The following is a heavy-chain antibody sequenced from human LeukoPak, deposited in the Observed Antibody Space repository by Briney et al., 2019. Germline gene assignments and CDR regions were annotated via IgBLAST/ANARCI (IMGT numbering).Heavy chain of an antibody. CDR1: GGSFSGYY. Sequence: SETLSLTCAVYGGSFSGYYWSWIRQPPGKGLEWIGEINHSGSTNYNPSLKSRVTISVDTSKNQFSLKLSSVTAADTAVYYCARGGDRIVGATIYYFDYWGQGTLVTVSS. CDR3: ARGGDRIVGATIYYFDY. V-gene: IGHV4-34*01. J-gene: IGHJ4*02. CDR2: INHSGST. D-gene: IGHD1-26*01.